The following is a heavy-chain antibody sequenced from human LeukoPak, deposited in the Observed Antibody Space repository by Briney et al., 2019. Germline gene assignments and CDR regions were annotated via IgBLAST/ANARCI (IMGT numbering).Heavy chain of an antibody. CDR1: GFTFRNYW. CDR2: IYSGGST. V-gene: IGHV3-66*01. Sequence: GGSLRLSCAASGFTFRNYWMGWVRQAPGKGLEWVSVIYSGGSTYYADSVKGRFTISRDNSKNTLYLQMNSLRAEDTAVYYCASNYDSSPRALDYWGQGTLVTVSS. J-gene: IGHJ4*02. D-gene: IGHD3-22*01. CDR3: ASNYDSSPRALDY.